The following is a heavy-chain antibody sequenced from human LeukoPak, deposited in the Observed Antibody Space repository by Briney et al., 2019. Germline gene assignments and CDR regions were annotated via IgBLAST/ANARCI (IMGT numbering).Heavy chain of an antibody. CDR2: INHSGST. J-gene: IGHJ4*02. CDR3: ARLKGASGWYYYFDY. D-gene: IGHD6-19*01. Sequence: SETLSLTCTVSGGSISSSSYYWGWIRQPPGKGLEWIGEINHSGSTNYNPSLKSRVTISVDTSKNQFSLKLSSVTAADTAVYYCARLKGASGWYYYFDYWGQGTLVTVSS. CDR1: GGSISSSSYY. V-gene: IGHV4-39*07.